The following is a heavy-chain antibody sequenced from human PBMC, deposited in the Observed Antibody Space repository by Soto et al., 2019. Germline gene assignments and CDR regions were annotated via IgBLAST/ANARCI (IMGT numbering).Heavy chain of an antibody. CDR3: ATEGDFWSGFSGWFGA. CDR1: GSTLESHW. D-gene: IGHD3-3*01. J-gene: IGHJ5*02. V-gene: IGHV3-7*01. CDR2: IRQDGTEI. Sequence: EVQLVESGGGLVQPGGSLRLVCVDSGSTLESHWMAWVRQAPGKGLEWVANIRQDGTEIHYVEAVRGRFIISRDNAKKSVYQQMNSLRVEDSARYYCATEGDFWSGFSGWFGAWGQGTLVIVSS.